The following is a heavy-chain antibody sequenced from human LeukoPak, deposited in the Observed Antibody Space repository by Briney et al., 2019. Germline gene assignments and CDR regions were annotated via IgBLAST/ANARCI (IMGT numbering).Heavy chain of an antibody. D-gene: IGHD3-3*01. CDR3: AREKFWAFDI. J-gene: IGHJ3*02. CDR2: IKTDGSTI. Sequence: GGSLRLSRAASGFVFSNYWMHWVRQAPGKGLVWVSRIKTDGSTITYADSVKGRFTISRDNAKNSLYLQMNSLRAEDTAVYYCAREKFWAFDIWGQGTMVTVSS. CDR1: GFVFSNYW. V-gene: IGHV3-74*01.